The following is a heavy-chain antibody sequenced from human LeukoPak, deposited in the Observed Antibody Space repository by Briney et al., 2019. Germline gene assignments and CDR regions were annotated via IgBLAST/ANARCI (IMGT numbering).Heavy chain of an antibody. J-gene: IGHJ4*02. V-gene: IGHV4-39*01. D-gene: IGHD3-10*01. CDR2: IHQSGTT. CDR1: GDPISGSSHY. Sequence: PSETLSLTCTVSGDPISGSSHYWVWVRQPPGKGLEWIASIHQSGTTYYNPSLKSRASISVDTSANQFSLSLTSVTAADTAVYYCASRARWLLRGNFDVWGQGRLVAVSS. CDR3: ASRARWLLRGNFDV.